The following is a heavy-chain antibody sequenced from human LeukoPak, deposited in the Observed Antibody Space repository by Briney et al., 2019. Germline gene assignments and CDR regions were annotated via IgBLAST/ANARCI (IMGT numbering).Heavy chain of an antibody. J-gene: IGHJ6*02. CDR1: GGTFISYA. CDR2: IIPILGIA. V-gene: IGHV1-69*04. Sequence: SVKVSCKASGGTFISYAISWVRQAPGQGREWMGRIIPILGIANYAQKFQGRVTITADKSTSTAYMELSSLRSEDTAVYYCARGVAAAEEGMDVWGQGTTVTVSS. CDR3: ARGVAAAEEGMDV. D-gene: IGHD6-13*01.